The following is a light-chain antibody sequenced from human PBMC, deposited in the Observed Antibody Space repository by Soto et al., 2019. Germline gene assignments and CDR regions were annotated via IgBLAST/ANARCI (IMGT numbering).Light chain of an antibody. CDR2: AAS. V-gene: IGKV1-39*01. J-gene: IGKJ1*01. Sequence: DIQMTQSPSSLSASVGDRVSITCRASQTISNYLNWYQQKPGKAPELLIYAASSLQSGVPSRFSGSGSGTDFTLTISSLQPEDFATYYCQQSYSNPRTFGQGTKVEIK. CDR1: QTISNY. CDR3: QQSYSNPRT.